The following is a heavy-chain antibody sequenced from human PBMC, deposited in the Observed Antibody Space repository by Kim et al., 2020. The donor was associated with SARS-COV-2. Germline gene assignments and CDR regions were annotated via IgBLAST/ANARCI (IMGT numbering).Heavy chain of an antibody. V-gene: IGHV4-59*13. CDR3: ARGGVKQWLGL. CDR2: ISYSGST. Sequence: SETLSLTCTVSGGSISTYYWNWIRQSPQKGLKWIGFISYSGSTNYNPSLKSRVAISVDSSKNQFSLNLSSVTAADTAVYYCARGGVKQWLGLWGRGTLVT. CDR1: GGSISTYY. J-gene: IGHJ2*01. D-gene: IGHD6-19*01.